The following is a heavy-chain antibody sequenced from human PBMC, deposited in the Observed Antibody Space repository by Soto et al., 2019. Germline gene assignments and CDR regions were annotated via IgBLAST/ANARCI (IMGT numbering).Heavy chain of an antibody. J-gene: IGHJ6*02. Sequence: QVQLVQSGAEVKKPGASVKVSCKASGYTFTSYTMHWVRQAPGQRFEWMGWINPGNGDTKYSEKFQGRVTITRDTSASTADMELSSLRSEDTAVYYCVTHQKAIYTGMDVWGQGTTVTVSS. CDR1: GYTFTSYT. V-gene: IGHV1-3*01. D-gene: IGHD2-2*02. CDR3: VTHQKAIYTGMDV. CDR2: INPGNGDT.